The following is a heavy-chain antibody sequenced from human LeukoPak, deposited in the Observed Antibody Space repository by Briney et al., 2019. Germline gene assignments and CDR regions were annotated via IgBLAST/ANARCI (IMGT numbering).Heavy chain of an antibody. Sequence: PGGSLRLSCAASGFTFSSYSMNWVRQAPGKGLEWVSSISSSSSYIYYADSVKGRFTISRDNAKNSLYLQMNSLRAEDTAVYYCARAYSSGWYHLDYWGQGTLVTVSS. D-gene: IGHD6-19*01. J-gene: IGHJ4*02. CDR3: ARAYSSGWYHLDY. CDR1: GFTFSSYS. CDR2: ISSSSSYI. V-gene: IGHV3-21*01.